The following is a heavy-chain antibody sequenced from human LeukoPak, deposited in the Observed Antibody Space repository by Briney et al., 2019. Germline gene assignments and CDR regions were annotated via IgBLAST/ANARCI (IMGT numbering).Heavy chain of an antibody. Sequence: GGSLRLSCAASGFTFSSYWMSWVRQVPGKGLEWVSGISWNSDGTGYADSVKGRFTISRDNARNSLYLQMNSLRVDDTALYYCAKRGLWFGEGHAFDIWGQGTMVTVSS. CDR1: GFTFSSYW. D-gene: IGHD3-10*01. CDR2: ISWNSDGT. V-gene: IGHV3-9*01. J-gene: IGHJ3*02. CDR3: AKRGLWFGEGHAFDI.